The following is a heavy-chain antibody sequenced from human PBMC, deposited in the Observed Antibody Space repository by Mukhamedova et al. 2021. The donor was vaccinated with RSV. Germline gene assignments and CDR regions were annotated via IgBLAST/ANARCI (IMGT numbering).Heavy chain of an antibody. CDR3: ARVEFARFVDHWYFTL. CDR2: IKEDGSEK. J-gene: IGHJ2*01. D-gene: IGHD3-3*01. V-gene: IGHV3-7*01. Sequence: QSTWEGLEWVANIKEDGSEKFYVDSVKGRFTISRDNAKNSLHLQMNSLRGEDTAVYHCARVEFARFVDHWYFTLWGRGTLVTVSS.